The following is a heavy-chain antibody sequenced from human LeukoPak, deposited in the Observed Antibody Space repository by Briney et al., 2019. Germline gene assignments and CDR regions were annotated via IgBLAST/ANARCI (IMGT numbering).Heavy chain of an antibody. D-gene: IGHD3-10*01. J-gene: IGHJ6*02. V-gene: IGHV1-2*02. Sequence: ASVKVSCKASGYTFTGYYMHWVRQAPGQGLEWMGWINPNSGDTNYAQRFQGRVTMTRDTSINTAYMELSRLRSDDTAVYYCARDLYGFGESTYYYYGMDVWGQGTTVTVSS. CDR1: GYTFTGYY. CDR3: ARDLYGFGESTYYYYGMDV. CDR2: INPNSGDT.